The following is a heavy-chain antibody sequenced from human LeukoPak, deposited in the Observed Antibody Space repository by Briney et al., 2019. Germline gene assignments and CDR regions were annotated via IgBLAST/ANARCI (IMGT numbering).Heavy chain of an antibody. Sequence: GASVKVSCKASGYTFTSYYMHWVRQAPGQGLEWMGIINPSGGSTSYAQKFQGRVTMTRDMSTSTVYMELSSLRSEDTAVYYCARDRYYYDSSGYYYGSVFDYWGQGTLVTVSS. CDR2: INPSGGST. V-gene: IGHV1-46*01. CDR1: GYTFTSYY. CDR3: ARDRYYYDSSGYYYGSVFDY. J-gene: IGHJ4*02. D-gene: IGHD3-22*01.